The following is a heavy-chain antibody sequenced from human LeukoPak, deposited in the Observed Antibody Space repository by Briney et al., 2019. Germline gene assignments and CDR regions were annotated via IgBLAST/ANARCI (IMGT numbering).Heavy chain of an antibody. CDR3: AREGGAGHSIWVGEASYYFDY. D-gene: IGHD3-10*01. V-gene: IGHV3-48*04. J-gene: IGHJ4*02. CDR2: ISSSSSTI. Sequence: GGSLRLSCAASGFTFSSYSMNWVRQAPGKGLEWVSYISSSSSTIYYADSVKGRFTISRDNAKNSLYLQMNSLRAEDTAVYYCAREGGAGHSIWVGEASYYFDYWGQGTLVTVSS. CDR1: GFTFSSYS.